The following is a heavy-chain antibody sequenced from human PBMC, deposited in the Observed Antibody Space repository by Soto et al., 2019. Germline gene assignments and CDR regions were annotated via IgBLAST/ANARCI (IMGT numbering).Heavy chain of an antibody. CDR1: GFTFSSYS. J-gene: IGHJ6*03. V-gene: IGHV3-21*01. CDR2: ISSSSSYI. Sequence: EVQLVESGGGLVKPGGSLRLSCAASGFTFSSYSMNWVRQAPGKGLEWVSSISSSSSYIYYADSVKGRFTISRDNAKNSLYLQMNSLRAEDTAVYYCARRREDDFWSGYSPYYYYYMDVWGKGTTVTVSS. CDR3: ARRREDDFWSGYSPYYYYYMDV. D-gene: IGHD3-3*01.